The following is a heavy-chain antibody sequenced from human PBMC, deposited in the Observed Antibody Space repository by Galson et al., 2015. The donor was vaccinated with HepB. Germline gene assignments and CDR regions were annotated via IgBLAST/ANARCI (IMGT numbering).Heavy chain of an antibody. J-gene: IGHJ5*02. CDR3: AGKDYYDGSGYYPA. D-gene: IGHD3-22*01. CDR2: ISHDGGHK. V-gene: IGHV3-30*04. CDR1: GFSLTTYA. Sequence: SLRLSCAASGFSLTTYAMHWLRQAPGKGPEWVGIISHDGGHKSYGNSVKGRFTISRDNSKNTLYLQMDSLRVEDTAIYYCAGKDYYDGSGYYPAWGQGTLVTVSS.